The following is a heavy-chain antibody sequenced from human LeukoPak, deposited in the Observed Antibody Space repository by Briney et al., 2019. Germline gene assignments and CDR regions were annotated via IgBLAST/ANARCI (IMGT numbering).Heavy chain of an antibody. D-gene: IGHD2-15*01. J-gene: IGHJ4*02. Sequence: GGSLRLSCAASGFTFSSYSMNWVRQAPGRGLEWVSSISSSSSYIYYADSVKGRFTISRDNAKNSLYLQMNSLRAEDTAVYYCATHCSGGSCYPFDYWGQGTLVTVSS. CDR1: GFTFSSYS. V-gene: IGHV3-21*01. CDR3: ATHCSGGSCYPFDY. CDR2: ISSSSSYI.